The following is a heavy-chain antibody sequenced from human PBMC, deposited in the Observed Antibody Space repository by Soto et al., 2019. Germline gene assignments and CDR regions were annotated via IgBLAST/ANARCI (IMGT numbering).Heavy chain of an antibody. CDR2: IYYSGST. Sequence: PSETLSLTCTVSGGSASSGSYYWSWIRQPPGKGLEWIGYIYYSGSTNYNPSLKSRVTISVDTSKNQFSLNLRSVTAADTAVYYCARDLAAVPRAFDYWGRGTLVTVSS. J-gene: IGHJ4*02. CDR1: GGSASSGSYY. CDR3: ARDLAAVPRAFDY. V-gene: IGHV4-61*01. D-gene: IGHD6-13*01.